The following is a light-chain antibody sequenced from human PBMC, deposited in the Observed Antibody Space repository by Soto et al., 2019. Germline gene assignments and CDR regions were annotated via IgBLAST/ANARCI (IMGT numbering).Light chain of an antibody. CDR1: NIVSKN. CDR3: QVWDSSRVV. V-gene: IGLV3-9*01. CDR2: RDS. Sequence: SYELTQPLSVSVALGQTARITCGGNNIVSKNVHWYQQKPGQAPVLVIYRDSNRPSGIPERFSGSNSGNTATLTISRAQAGDEADYYCQVWDSSRVVFGGGTKLTVL. J-gene: IGLJ2*01.